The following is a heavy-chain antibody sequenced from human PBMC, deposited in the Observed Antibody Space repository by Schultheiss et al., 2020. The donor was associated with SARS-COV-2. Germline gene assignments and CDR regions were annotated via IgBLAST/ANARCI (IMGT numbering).Heavy chain of an antibody. V-gene: IGHV3-30*03. CDR2: ISYDGSNK. D-gene: IGHD2-15*01. J-gene: IGHJ3*02. CDR3: TLRSAAGAFDI. CDR1: GFTFSSYG. Sequence: GGSLRLSCAASGFTFSSYGMHWVRQAPGKGLEWVAVISYDGSNKYYADSVKGRFTISRDNSKNTLYLQMNSLKTEDTAVYYCTLRSAAGAFDIWGQGTTVTVAS.